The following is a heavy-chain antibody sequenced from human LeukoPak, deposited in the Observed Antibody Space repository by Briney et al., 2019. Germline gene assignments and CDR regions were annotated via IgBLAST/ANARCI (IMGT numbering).Heavy chain of an antibody. J-gene: IGHJ3*02. V-gene: IGHV1-46*01. CDR2: IHPSGAIT. CDR3: VRGNCPNDAFDI. D-gene: IGHD1-7*01. CDR1: GNTITSHY. Sequence: GASVKVSCKASGNTITSHYMHWVRQAPGQGLEWMGTIHPSGAITDYAQRFQGRVTMTRDTSTSIVYMELRGLRSKDTAVYYCVRGNCPNDAFDIWGQGTRVTVSS.